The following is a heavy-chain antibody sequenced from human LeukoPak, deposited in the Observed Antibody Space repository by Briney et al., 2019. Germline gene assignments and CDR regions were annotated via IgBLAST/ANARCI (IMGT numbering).Heavy chain of an antibody. D-gene: IGHD3-22*01. J-gene: IGHJ4*02. Sequence: QAGGSLRLSCAASGFTFSTYAMHWVRQPPGEGLECVSAISGSGGATYHADADSVKGRFIISRDNSKNTLYLQINSLRVEDTAVYYCAKDGYNYDSSGHFDYWGQGTLVTVSS. V-gene: IGHV3-23*01. CDR1: GFTFSTYA. CDR3: AKDGYNYDSSGHFDY. CDR2: ISGSGGAT.